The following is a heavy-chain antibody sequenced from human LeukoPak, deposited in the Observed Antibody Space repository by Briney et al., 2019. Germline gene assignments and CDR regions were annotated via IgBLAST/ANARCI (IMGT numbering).Heavy chain of an antibody. CDR1: GGTFSSYT. CDR2: IIPIFGTA. V-gene: IGHV1-69*05. Sequence: SVKVSCKASGGTFSSYTISWVRQAPGQGLEWMGRIIPIFGTANYAQKFQGRVTITTDESMSTAYMELSSLRSEDTAVYYCARDTDTAMVQDAFDIWGQGTMVTVSS. CDR3: ARDTDTAMVQDAFDI. D-gene: IGHD5-18*01. J-gene: IGHJ3*02.